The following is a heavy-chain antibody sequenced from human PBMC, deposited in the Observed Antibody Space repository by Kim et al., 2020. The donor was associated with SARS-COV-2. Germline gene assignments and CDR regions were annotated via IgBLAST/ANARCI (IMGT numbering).Heavy chain of an antibody. D-gene: IGHD3-22*01. CDR1: GHTSTSYG. CDR3: ARDPSIYYLDI. CDR2: VSANNANT. J-gene: IGHJ3*02. V-gene: IGHV1-18*01. Sequence: ASVKVSCKASGHTSTSYGISWVRQAPGQGLEWLGWVSANNANTHYGQKFHGRVTLTKDTSTSTAYMELRSLRYDDTAVYYCARDPSIYYLDIWGHGTMITVSS.